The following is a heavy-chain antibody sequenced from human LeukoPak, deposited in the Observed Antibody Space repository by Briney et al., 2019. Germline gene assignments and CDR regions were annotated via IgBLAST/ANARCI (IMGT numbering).Heavy chain of an antibody. CDR2: VNQDGSQK. J-gene: IGHJ5*02. Sequence: GGSLRLSCVVSGFTFRSYWMTWVRQAPGKGLEWVAYVNQDGSQKYYVDSVKGRFTISRDNAKSSLYLQVSSLRAEDTAVYYCARNIAAAGSSFDPWGQGTLVTVAS. CDR3: ARNIAAAGSSFDP. V-gene: IGHV3-7*01. CDR1: GFTFRSYW. D-gene: IGHD6-13*01.